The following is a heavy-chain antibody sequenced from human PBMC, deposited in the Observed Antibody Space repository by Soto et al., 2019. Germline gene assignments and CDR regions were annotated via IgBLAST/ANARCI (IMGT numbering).Heavy chain of an antibody. J-gene: IGHJ5*01. CDR2: IHEIGGT. CDR3: ARGSPSTMTTHDRFAS. V-gene: IGHV4-4*02. D-gene: IGHD1-1*01. CDR1: GGSITSSNW. Sequence: TSGTLYLTCTVSGGSITSSNWWSWVRQPPRKGLEWIGEIHEIGGTNYNPSLNSRVTISLGKSKNQFSLKLSSVTAADTAVYYCARGSPSTMTTHDRFASSGQRSLVSGSS.